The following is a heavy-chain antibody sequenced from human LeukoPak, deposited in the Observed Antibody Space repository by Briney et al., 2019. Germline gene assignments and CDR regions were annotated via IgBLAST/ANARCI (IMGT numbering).Heavy chain of an antibody. CDR2: ISYDGSNK. D-gene: IGHD6-19*01. CDR3: ARDPKGYSSGWYPGY. J-gene: IGHJ4*02. CDR1: GFTFSSYG. Sequence: GGSLRLSCAASGFTFSSYGMHWVHQAPGKGLEWVAVISYDGSNKYYADSVKGRFTISRDNSKNTLYLQMNSLRAEDTAVYYCARDPKGYSSGWYPGYWGQGTLVTVSS. V-gene: IGHV3-30*03.